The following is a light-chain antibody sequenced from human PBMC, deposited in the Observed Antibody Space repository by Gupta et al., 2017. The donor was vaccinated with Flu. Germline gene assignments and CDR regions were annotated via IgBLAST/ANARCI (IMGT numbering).Light chain of an antibody. CDR1: QRIVSN. Sequence: EIVMSQSPGTLSGSPGERATLSCRASQRIVSNLAWYQQRPGQAPRLLIYGASTRAINIPARFSDSGSGTEFTLTISSLQSEDFAVYYCQQDDDWPRTFGQGTKVEIK. CDR2: GAS. J-gene: IGKJ1*01. CDR3: QQDDDWPRT. V-gene: IGKV3-15*01.